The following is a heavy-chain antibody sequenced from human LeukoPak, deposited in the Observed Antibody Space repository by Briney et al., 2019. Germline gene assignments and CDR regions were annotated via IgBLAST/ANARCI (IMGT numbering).Heavy chain of an antibody. J-gene: IGHJ6*02. V-gene: IGHV1-18*04. CDR1: GYTFTGYY. D-gene: IGHD5-12*01. CDR3: AAGYSGYDSHYYYYGMDV. Sequence: ASVKVSCKASGYTFTGYYMHWVRQAPGQGLEWMGWISAYNGNTNYAQKVQGRVAMTTDTSTSTAYMELRSLRSDDTAVYYCAAGYSGYDSHYYYYGMDVWGQGTTVTVSS. CDR2: ISAYNGNT.